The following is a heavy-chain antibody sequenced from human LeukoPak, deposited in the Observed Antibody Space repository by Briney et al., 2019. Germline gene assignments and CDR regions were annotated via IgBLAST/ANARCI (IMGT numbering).Heavy chain of an antibody. CDR2: INRSGST. CDR3: ARKTTVTPRYYHYYYMDV. CDR1: GGSFSGYY. Sequence: SETLSLTCAVYGGSFSGYYWSWIRQPPGKGLEWIGEINRSGSTNYNPSLKSRVTISVDTSKNQFSLKLSSVTAADTAVYYCARKTTVTPRYYHYYYMDVWGKGTTVTVSS. V-gene: IGHV4-34*01. J-gene: IGHJ6*03. D-gene: IGHD4-11*01.